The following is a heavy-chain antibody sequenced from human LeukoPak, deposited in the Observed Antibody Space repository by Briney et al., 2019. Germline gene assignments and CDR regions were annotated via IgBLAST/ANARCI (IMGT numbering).Heavy chain of an antibody. D-gene: IGHD5-18*01. Sequence: GQSLNISCKGSGYSFTSYWIGCVRQVPGKGLEWMGIIHPGDSDTRYSPSFQGQVTISADKSISTAYLQWSSLKASDTAMYYCARPTGYSYGNYFDYWGQGTLVTVSS. V-gene: IGHV5-51*01. CDR1: GYSFTSYW. J-gene: IGHJ4*02. CDR2: IHPGDSDT. CDR3: ARPTGYSYGNYFDY.